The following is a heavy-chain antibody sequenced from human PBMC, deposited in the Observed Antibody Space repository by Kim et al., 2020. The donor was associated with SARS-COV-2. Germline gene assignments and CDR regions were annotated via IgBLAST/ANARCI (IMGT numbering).Heavy chain of an antibody. CDR2: IYYSGST. CDR1: GGSISSYY. D-gene: IGHD4-17*01. Sequence: SETLSLTCTVSGGSISSYYWSWIRQPPGKGLEWIGYIYYSGSTNYNPSLKSRVTISVDTSKNQFSLKLSSVTAADTAVYYCARGDYAATLAYWGHGTLVT. V-gene: IGHV4-59*01. J-gene: IGHJ4*01. CDR3: ARGDYAATLAY.